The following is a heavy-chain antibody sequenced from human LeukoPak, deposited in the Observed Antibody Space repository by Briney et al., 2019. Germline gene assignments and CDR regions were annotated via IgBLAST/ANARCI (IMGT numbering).Heavy chain of an antibody. D-gene: IGHD7-27*01. CDR2: IYHSGST. CDR3: ARHVLGISDAFDI. Sequence: SETLSLTCAVSGYSISSGYYWGWIRQPPGKGLEWTGSIYHSGSTYYNPSLKSRVTISVDTSKNQFSLKLSSVTAADTAVYYCARHVLGISDAFDIWGQGTMVTVSS. J-gene: IGHJ3*02. V-gene: IGHV4-38-2*01. CDR1: GYSISSGYY.